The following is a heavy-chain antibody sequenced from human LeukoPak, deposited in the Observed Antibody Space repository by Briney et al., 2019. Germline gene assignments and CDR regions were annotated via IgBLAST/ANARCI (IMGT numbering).Heavy chain of an antibody. D-gene: IGHD2-8*02. CDR1: GGSFSGYY. V-gene: IGHV4-34*01. J-gene: IGHJ5*02. Sequence: PSETLSLTCAVYGGSFSGYYWSWIRQPPGKGLEWIGEINHSGSTNYNPSLKSRVTISVDTSKNQFSLKLSSVTAADTAVYYCARKAAWYNWFDPWGQGTLVTVSS. CDR3: ARKAAWYNWFDP. CDR2: INHSGST.